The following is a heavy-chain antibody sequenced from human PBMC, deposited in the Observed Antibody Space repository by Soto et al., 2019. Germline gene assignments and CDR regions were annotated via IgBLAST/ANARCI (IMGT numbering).Heavy chain of an antibody. D-gene: IGHD3-3*01. CDR2: IKSKTDGGTT. J-gene: IGHJ4*02. CDR1: GFTFSNAW. V-gene: IGHV3-15*01. Sequence: GGSLRLSCAASGFTFSNAWMSWVRQAPGKGLEWVGRIKSKTDGGTTDYAAPVKGRFTISRDDSKNTLYLQMNSLKTEDTAVYYCTTEERITIFGVVIGSSFDYWGQGTLVTVSS. CDR3: TTEERITIFGVVIGSSFDY.